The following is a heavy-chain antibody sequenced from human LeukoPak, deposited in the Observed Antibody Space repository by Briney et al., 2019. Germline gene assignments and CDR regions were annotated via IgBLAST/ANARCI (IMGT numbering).Heavy chain of an antibody. J-gene: IGHJ4*02. D-gene: IGHD2-15*01. CDR2: MRYDGSTK. Sequence: GGSLRLSCAASGFTFSSYDMHWVRQAPGKGLLWLAFMRYDGSTKYYADSVKGRFTIARDNSKNTLYLQMNSLRAEDTAVYYCAKQKGYCSGGSCHPFDYWGQGTLVTVSS. V-gene: IGHV3-30*02. CDR3: AKQKGYCSGGSCHPFDY. CDR1: GFTFSSYD.